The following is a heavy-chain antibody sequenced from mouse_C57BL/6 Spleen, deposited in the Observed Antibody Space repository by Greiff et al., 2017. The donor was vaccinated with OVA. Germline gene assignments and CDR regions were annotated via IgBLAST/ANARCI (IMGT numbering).Heavy chain of an antibody. CDR1: GFTFSSYT. D-gene: IGHD1-1*01. Sequence: EVHLVESGGGLVKPGGSLKLSCAASGFTFSSYTMSWVRQTPEKRLEWVATISGGGGNTYYPDSVKGRVTISRDNAKNTLYLQMSGLRSEDTALYYCARDYGSSYFDYWGQGTTRTVSS. CDR2: ISGGGGNT. CDR3: ARDYGSSYFDY. V-gene: IGHV5-9*01. J-gene: IGHJ2*01.